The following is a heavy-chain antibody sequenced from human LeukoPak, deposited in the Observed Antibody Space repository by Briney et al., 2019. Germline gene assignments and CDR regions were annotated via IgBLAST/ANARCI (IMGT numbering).Heavy chain of an antibody. D-gene: IGHD3-22*01. V-gene: IGHV1-18*01. J-gene: IGHJ4*02. Sequence: ASVKVSCKASGYTFSSYGIAWVRQAPRQGLDWMGWISPYNGNTNYAQKFQGRVTMTTDTSTSTAYMELRSLRSDDTAVYYCARSLYYYDSKDYWGQGTLVTVSS. CDR2: ISPYNGNT. CDR1: GYTFSSYG. CDR3: ARSLYYYDSKDY.